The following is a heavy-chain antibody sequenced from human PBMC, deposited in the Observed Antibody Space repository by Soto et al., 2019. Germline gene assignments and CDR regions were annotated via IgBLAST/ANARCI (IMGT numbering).Heavy chain of an antibody. CDR2: IRSRAYGGTT. J-gene: IGHJ5*02. V-gene: IGHV3-49*03. CDR3: ARRFCSGATCYSSGNWFDP. D-gene: IGHD2-15*01. CDR1: GFPFGDFA. Sequence: GGSLRLSCIVSGFPFGDFAMNWFRQAPGKGLEWIGFIRSRAYGGTTEYAASVKGRFTISRDDSKSIAYLQINGVKSEDTAVYYCARRFCSGATCYSSGNWFDPWGQGTLVTVSS.